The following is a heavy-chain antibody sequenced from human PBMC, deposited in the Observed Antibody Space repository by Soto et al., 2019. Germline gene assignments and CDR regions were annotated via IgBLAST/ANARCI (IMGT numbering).Heavy chain of an antibody. Sequence: PGGSLRLSCTASGFTFSSYWMSWVRQAPGKGLEWVANIKQDGSEKYYVDSVKGRFTISRDNAKNSLYLQMNSLRAEDTAVYYCARDRITIFGVAPHDTYYYYGMDVWGQGTTVTVSS. D-gene: IGHD3-3*01. CDR1: GFTFSSYW. CDR3: ARDRITIFGVAPHDTYYYYGMDV. J-gene: IGHJ6*02. V-gene: IGHV3-7*01. CDR2: IKQDGSEK.